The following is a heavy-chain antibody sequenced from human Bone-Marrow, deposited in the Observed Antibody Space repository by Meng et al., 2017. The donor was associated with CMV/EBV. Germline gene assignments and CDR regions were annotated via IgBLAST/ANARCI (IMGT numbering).Heavy chain of an antibody. J-gene: IGHJ4*02. CDR2: IYSGGST. CDR1: GFTVSSNY. CDR3: ARETYYYGSGSYTN. Sequence: GESLKISCAASGFTVSSNYMSWVRQAPGKGLEWVSVIYSGGSTYYADSVKGRFTISRDNSKNTLYLQMNSLRAEDTAVYYCARETYYYGSGSYTNWGQGTLVTVSS. D-gene: IGHD3-10*01. V-gene: IGHV3-53*01.